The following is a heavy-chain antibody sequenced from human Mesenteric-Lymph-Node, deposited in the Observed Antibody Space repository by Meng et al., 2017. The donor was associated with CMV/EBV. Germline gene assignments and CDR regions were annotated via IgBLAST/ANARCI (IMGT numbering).Heavy chain of an antibody. CDR1: GFTFSSYG. D-gene: IGHD3-16*01. CDR2: IRYDGSNK. Sequence: GESLKISCAASGFTFSSYGMHWVRQAPGKGLEWVAFIRYDGSNKYSADSVKGRFTISRDNSKNTLYLQMNSLRAEDTAVYYCAKVGLVYRGFGAGFDPWGQGTLVTVSS. J-gene: IGHJ5*02. CDR3: AKVGLVYRGFGAGFDP. V-gene: IGHV3-30*02.